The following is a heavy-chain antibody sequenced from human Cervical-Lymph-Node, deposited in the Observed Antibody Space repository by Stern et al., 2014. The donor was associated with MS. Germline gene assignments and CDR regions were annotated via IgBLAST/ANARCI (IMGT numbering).Heavy chain of an antibody. D-gene: IGHD6-19*01. CDR3: ARGKQWLYTTIPPFDY. Sequence: VQLVQYGPEVKKPGSSVKVSCKASGGTFSSHAISWVRQAPGQGLEWVGGIIAIFGAPSYSQKFQGRATITADKSTNTAYMELTSLRSDDTAVFYCARGKQWLYTTIPPFDYWGQGTLVIVSS. V-gene: IGHV1-69*06. CDR2: IIAIFGAP. CDR1: GGTFSSHA. J-gene: IGHJ4*02.